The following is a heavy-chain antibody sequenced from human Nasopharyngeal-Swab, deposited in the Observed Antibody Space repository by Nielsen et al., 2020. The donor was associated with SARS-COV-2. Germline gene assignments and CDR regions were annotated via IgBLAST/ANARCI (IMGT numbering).Heavy chain of an antibody. J-gene: IGHJ5*02. CDR1: GYTFTGYY. CDR2: INPNSGGT. CDR3: ARGGQRHIVVVTANNWFDP. Sequence: ASVKVSCKASGYTFTGYYMHWVRQAPGQGLEWMGWINPNSGGTNYAQKFQGWVTMTRDTSISTAYMELSSLRSEDTAVYYCARGGQRHIVVVTANNWFDPWGQGTLVTVSS. V-gene: IGHV1-2*04. D-gene: IGHD2-21*02.